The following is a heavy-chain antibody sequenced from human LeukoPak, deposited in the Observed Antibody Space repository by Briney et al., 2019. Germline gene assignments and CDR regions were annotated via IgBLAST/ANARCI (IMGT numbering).Heavy chain of an antibody. CDR3: ARQLARGYSSGWSDY. CDR2: IYYSGST. D-gene: IGHD6-19*01. J-gene: IGHJ4*02. V-gene: IGHV4-39*01. Sequence: PSETLSLTCTVSGGSISSSSYYWGWIRQPPGKGLEWIGSIYYSGSTYYNPSLKSRVTISVDTSKNQFSLKLSSVTAADTAVYYYARQLARGYSSGWSDYWGQGTLVTVSS. CDR1: GGSISSSSYY.